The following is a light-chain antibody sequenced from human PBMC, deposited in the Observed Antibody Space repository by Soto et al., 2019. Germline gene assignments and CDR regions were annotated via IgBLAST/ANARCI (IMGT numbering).Light chain of an antibody. CDR3: QQSYSTPIT. V-gene: IGKV1-39*01. J-gene: IGKJ5*01. Sequence: EIRMTQSPSSVSATVGDRVTITCRASQSISSYLNWYQQKPGKAPKLLIYAASSLQSGVPSRFSGSGSGTDFTLTISSLQPEDFAPYYCQQSYSTPITSGQRTRPEVK. CDR2: AAS. CDR1: QSISSY.